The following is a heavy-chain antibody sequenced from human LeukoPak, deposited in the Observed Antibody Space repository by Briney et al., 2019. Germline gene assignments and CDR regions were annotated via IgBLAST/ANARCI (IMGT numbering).Heavy chain of an antibody. CDR3: AKFTSGSFDY. J-gene: IGHJ4*02. V-gene: IGHV3-23*01. CDR2: ISGSGGST. D-gene: IGHD3-22*01. CDR1: GFTLRSYG. Sequence: GGSLRLSCAVSGFTLRSYGMSWVRQAPGKGLEWVSGISGSGGSTYYADSVKGRFTISRDNSKNTLYLQMNSLRAEDTAVYYCAKFTSGSFDYWGQGTLVTVSS.